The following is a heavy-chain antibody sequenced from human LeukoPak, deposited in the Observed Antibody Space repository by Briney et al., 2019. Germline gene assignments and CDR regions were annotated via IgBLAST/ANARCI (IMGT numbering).Heavy chain of an antibody. J-gene: IGHJ4*02. V-gene: IGHV3-21*01. CDR3: ARVGGHCTSTSCPPPDY. CDR1: GFTFSSYN. CDR2: IDSSSRYI. Sequence: KPGGSLRLSCAGSGFTFSSYNMDWVRQAPGKGLEWVSFIDSSSRYIYQADSVKGRFTISRDNAKSSVFLQMNSLRAEDTAVYYCARVGGHCTSTSCPPPDYWGQGTLVTVSS. D-gene: IGHD2-2*01.